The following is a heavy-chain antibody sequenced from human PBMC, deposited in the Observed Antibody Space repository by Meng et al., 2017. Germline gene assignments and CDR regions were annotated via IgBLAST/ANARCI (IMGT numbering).Heavy chain of an antibody. CDR1: GFTFSSYA. J-gene: IGHJ5*02. CDR2: ISGSGGST. D-gene: IGHD4-17*01. V-gene: IGHV3-23*01. CDR3: AKDSGDYAVSWFDP. Sequence: GESPKIPCAASGFTFSSYAMSWVRQAPGKGLEWVSAISGSGGSTYYADSVKGRFTISRDNSKNTLYLQMNSLRAEDTAVYYCAKDSGDYAVSWFDPWGQGTLVTVSS.